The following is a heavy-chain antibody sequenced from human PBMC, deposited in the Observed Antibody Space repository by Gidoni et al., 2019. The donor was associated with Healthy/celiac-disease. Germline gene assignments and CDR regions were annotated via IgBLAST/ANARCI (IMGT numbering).Heavy chain of an antibody. CDR3: AIPWDCGGDCYSYGMDV. D-gene: IGHD2-21*01. J-gene: IGHJ6*02. Sequence: QVQLVQSGAEVKKPGSSVTVSCKASGGTFSSYTISWVRQAPGQGLEWMGRIIPILGIANYAQKFQGRVTITADKSTSTAYMELSSLRSEDTAVYYCAIPWDCGGDCYSYGMDVWGQGTTVTVSS. CDR2: IIPILGIA. CDR1: GGTFSSYT. V-gene: IGHV1-69*02.